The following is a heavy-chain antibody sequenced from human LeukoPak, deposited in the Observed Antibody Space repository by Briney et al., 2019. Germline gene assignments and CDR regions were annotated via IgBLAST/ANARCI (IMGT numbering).Heavy chain of an antibody. D-gene: IGHD5-24*01. CDR3: AGRLWRRDGYNLSAFDI. CDR1: GGSFSGYY. Sequence: SETLPLTCAVYGGSFSGYYWNWIRQPPGKGLEWIGYIYYSGSTNYNPSLKSRVTISVDTSKNQFSLKLSSVTAADTAVYYCAGRLWRRDGYNLSAFDIWGQGTMVTVSS. CDR2: IYYSGST. J-gene: IGHJ3*02. V-gene: IGHV4-59*01.